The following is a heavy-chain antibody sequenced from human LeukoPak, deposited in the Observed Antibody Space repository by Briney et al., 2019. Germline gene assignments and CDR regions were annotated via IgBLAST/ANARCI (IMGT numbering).Heavy chain of an antibody. J-gene: IGHJ4*02. D-gene: IGHD1-26*01. CDR1: GYSFTSYW. CDR2: IYPGDSDT. Sequence: GASLQISCQGSGYSFTSYWIGWGRQLPGKGLEWMGIIYPGDSDTRYSPSFQGQVTVSADKSISTAYLQWNSLKASDTAMYYCARRSGSYFDYWGQGTLVTVSS. V-gene: IGHV5-51*01. CDR3: ARRSGSYFDY.